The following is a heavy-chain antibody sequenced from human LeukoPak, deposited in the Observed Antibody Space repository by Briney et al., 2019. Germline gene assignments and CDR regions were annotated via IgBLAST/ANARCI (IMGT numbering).Heavy chain of an antibody. D-gene: IGHD6-6*01. V-gene: IGHV3-7*01. CDR1: GFTFSTYW. CDR2: IKYDGSEK. Sequence: PGGSLRLSCAASGFTFSTYWMYWDRQAPGKGLEWVANIKYDGSEKNYVDSVKGRFTISRDNAKNSLYLQMSSLRAEDTAVYYCARDGVSSSPDFDYWGQGTLVTVSS. J-gene: IGHJ4*02. CDR3: ARDGVSSSPDFDY.